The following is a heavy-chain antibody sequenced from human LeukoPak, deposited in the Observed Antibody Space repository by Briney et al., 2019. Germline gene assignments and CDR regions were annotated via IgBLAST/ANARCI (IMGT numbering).Heavy chain of an antibody. CDR2: INTNTGNP. Sequence: ASVKVSCKASGYTFTSYAMNWVRQAPGQGLEWMGWINTNTGNPTYAQGFAGRFVFSLDTSVSTAYLQISSLKAGDTAVYYCARGGYSYAVLLWGQGTLVTVSS. CDR1: GYTFTSYA. V-gene: IGHV7-4-1*02. D-gene: IGHD5-18*01. CDR3: ARGGYSYAVLL. J-gene: IGHJ4*02.